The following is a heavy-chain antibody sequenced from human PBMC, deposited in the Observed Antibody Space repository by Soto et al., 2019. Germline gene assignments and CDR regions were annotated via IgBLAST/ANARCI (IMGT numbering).Heavy chain of an antibody. Sequence: SETLSLTCSVSGASISSYYYTWIRQTPGKGLEWIGYIYLGGKSNYSPSLRSRVTMSVDTSKNQFSLKLNSMTAADTAIYYCARVGGSGWNFDSWGQGILVTVSS. CDR3: ARVGGSGWNFDS. CDR1: GASISSYY. V-gene: IGHV4-59*01. D-gene: IGHD6-19*01. J-gene: IGHJ4*02. CDR2: IYLGGKS.